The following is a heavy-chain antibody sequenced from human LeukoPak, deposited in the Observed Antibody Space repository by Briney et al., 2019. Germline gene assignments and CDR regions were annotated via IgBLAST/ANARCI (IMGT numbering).Heavy chain of an antibody. CDR3: AKDPNLCSGNYDTY. D-gene: IGHD3-3*01. CDR2: IKQDGSEK. V-gene: IGHV3-7*03. Sequence: GGSLRLSCAASGFTFGSYWMSWVRQAPGKGLEWVANIKQDGSEKYYVDSVKGRFTISRDNAKSSLYLEMNSLRVEDTAVYYCAKDPNLCSGNYDTYWGQGTLVTVSS. J-gene: IGHJ4*02. CDR1: GFTFGSYW.